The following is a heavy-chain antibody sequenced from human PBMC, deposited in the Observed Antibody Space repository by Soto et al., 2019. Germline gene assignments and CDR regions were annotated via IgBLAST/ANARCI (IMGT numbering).Heavy chain of an antibody. CDR3: AREESRRYYYYGMDV. J-gene: IGHJ6*02. D-gene: IGHD2-2*01. Sequence: GGSLRLSCAASGFTFSSYGMHWVRQAPGKGLEWVAVIWYDGSNKYYADSVKGRFTISRDNSKNTLYLQMNSLRAEDTAVYYCAREESRRYYYYGMDVWGQGTTVTVSS. CDR1: GFTFSSYG. V-gene: IGHV3-33*01. CDR2: IWYDGSNK.